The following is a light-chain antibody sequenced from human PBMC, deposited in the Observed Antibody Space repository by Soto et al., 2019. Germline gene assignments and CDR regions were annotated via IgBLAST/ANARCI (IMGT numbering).Light chain of an antibody. CDR2: EVS. CDR1: SSDVGAYDF. J-gene: IGLJ1*01. V-gene: IGLV2-14*01. Sequence: QSVLTQPRSVSGSPGQSVTISCTGTSSDVGAYDFVSWYQQHPGKAPKYLIYEVSNRPSGVSDRFSGSKSGTTASLTISGLQAEDEADCYCSSYTTTDPYVFGTGTKVTVL. CDR3: SSYTTTDPYV.